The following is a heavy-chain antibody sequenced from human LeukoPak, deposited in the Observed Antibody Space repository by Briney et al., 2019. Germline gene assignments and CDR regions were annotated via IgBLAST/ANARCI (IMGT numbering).Heavy chain of an antibody. J-gene: IGHJ4*02. CDR3: ARIRCGHTNGICYNY. CDR2: INHSGGT. CDR1: GVSFSGYY. D-gene: IGHD2-8*01. Sequence: PSETLSLTCAVYGVSFSGYYWSRIRQPPGKGLEWIGEINHSGGTKYNPSLKSRVTISIDTPENQFSLKLSSVTAADTAVYYCARIRCGHTNGICYNYWGQGTLVTVSS. V-gene: IGHV4-34*01.